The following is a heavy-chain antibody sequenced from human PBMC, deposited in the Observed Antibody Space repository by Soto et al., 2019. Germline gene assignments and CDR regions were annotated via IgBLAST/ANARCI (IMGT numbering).Heavy chain of an antibody. V-gene: IGHV3-23*01. CDR1: GFTFSSYA. CDR2: ISGSGGST. CDR3: AKDVVGHGWSFDY. J-gene: IGHJ4*02. Sequence: GGSLRLSCAASGFTFSSYAMSWVHQAPGKGLEWVSAISGSGGSTYYADSVKGRFTISRDNSKNTLYLQMNSLRAEDTAVYYCAKDVVGHGWSFDYWGQGTLVTVSS. D-gene: IGHD6-19*01.